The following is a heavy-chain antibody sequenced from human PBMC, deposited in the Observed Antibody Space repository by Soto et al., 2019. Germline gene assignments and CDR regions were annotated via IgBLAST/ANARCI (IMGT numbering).Heavy chain of an antibody. CDR2: IKSKPGGETI. V-gene: IGHV3-15*01. CDR3: AKVYTVDHPILDH. CDR1: GFNFFYAW. D-gene: IGHD4-4*01. Sequence: GGSLRLSCAGSGFNFFYAWMTWVRQAPGKGLEWVGRIKSKPGGETIDYAAPVKGRFTISRDDSKNTVFLQMDSLKTEDTAVYYCAKVYTVDHPILDHWGQGTTVTVSS. J-gene: IGHJ5*02.